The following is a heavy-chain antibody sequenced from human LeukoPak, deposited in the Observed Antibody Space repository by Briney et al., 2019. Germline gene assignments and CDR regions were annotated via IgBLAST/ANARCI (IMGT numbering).Heavy chain of an antibody. V-gene: IGHV4-59*08. CDR3: ARNKGRYGSGRVHFDP. D-gene: IGHD3-10*01. J-gene: IGHJ5*02. CDR2: IYYSGST. CDR1: GGSISSYY. Sequence: SETLSLTCTVSGGSISSYYWSWIRQPPGKGLEWIGYIYYSGSTNCNPSLKSRVTISVDTSKNQFSLKLSSVTAADTAVYYCARNKGRYGSGRVHFDPRGQGTLVTVSS.